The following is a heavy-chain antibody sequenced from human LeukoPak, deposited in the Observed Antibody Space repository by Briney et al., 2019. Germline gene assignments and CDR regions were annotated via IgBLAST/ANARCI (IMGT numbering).Heavy chain of an antibody. CDR2: INQDGSTK. CDR1: GFTFSNAW. V-gene: IGHV3-7*01. J-gene: IGHJ4*02. Sequence: SGGSLRLSCAASGFTFSNAWMAWVRHAPGKGLEWVANINQDGSTKQYVDSARGRFTISRDNAKNSLYLQMNSLRAEDTGLYHCARDMKGSLDYWGQGTLVTVSS. CDR3: ARDMKGSLDY. D-gene: IGHD3-16*01.